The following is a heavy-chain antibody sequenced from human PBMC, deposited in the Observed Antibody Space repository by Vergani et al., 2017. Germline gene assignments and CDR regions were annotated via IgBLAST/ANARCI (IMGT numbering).Heavy chain of an antibody. CDR3: TKGSVYYHDSAGHGYDPCTGCDL. CDR1: GITFWKFG. CDR2: ISWNSGAV. V-gene: IGHV3-9*01. J-gene: IGHJ3*01. D-gene: IGHD5-12*01. Sequence: EVDLVESGGGLAQPGGSLRLSCEASGITFWKFGMHWVRQGPGKGLEWVSGISWNSGAVDYADSVRGRFTISRDNAKNSLFLEMNSLRFEDTAVYFCTKGSVYYHDSAGHGYDPCTGCDLWGQGTLVTVSS.